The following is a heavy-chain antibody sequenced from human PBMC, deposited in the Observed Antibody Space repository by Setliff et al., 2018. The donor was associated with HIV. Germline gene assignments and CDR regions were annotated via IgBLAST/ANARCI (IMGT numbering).Heavy chain of an antibody. J-gene: IGHJ4*02. Sequence: ASVKVSCAASGFTVSSYYMSWVRQAPGKGLEWVSTIYSDGNTYHADSVKGRFTLSRDNSENAPFLQMNSLRPEDTAVYYCARLRLYNSALDYWGQGTLVTVSS. CDR3: ARLRLYNSALDY. V-gene: IGHV3-66*02. CDR1: GFTVSSYY. CDR2: IYSDGNT. D-gene: IGHD3-10*01.